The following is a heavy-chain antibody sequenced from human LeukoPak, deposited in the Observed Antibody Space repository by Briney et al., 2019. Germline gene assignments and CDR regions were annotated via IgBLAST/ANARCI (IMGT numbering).Heavy chain of an antibody. V-gene: IGHV4-34*01. CDR3: AGGTPHYSGSRSYYISRFDP. Sequence: SETLSLTCAVYGGSFSNYYWSWIRQPPGKGLEWIGEINHSGSTNYNPSLKSRVTISLDTSKNQFSLKLSSVTAADTAVYYCAGGTPHYSGSRSYYISRFDPWGQGTLVTVSS. J-gene: IGHJ5*02. D-gene: IGHD3-10*01. CDR2: INHSGST. CDR1: GGSFSNYY.